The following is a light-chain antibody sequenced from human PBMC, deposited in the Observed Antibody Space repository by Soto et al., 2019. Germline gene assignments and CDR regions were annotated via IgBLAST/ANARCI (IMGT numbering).Light chain of an antibody. J-gene: IGKJ1*01. CDR1: QSVSSSY. V-gene: IGKV3-20*01. CDR3: QQYGSSRTWT. Sequence: IVLTQSPGTLSLSPGERAILSCRASQSVSSSYLAWYQQKPGQAPRLLIYGASSRATGIPDRFSGSGSGTDFTLTISRLEPEDFAVYYCQQYGSSRTWTFGQGTKVEIK. CDR2: GAS.